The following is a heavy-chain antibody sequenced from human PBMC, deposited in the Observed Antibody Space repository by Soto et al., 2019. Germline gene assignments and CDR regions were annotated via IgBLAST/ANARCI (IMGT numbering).Heavy chain of an antibody. V-gene: IGHV3-21*01. Sequence: GSLRLSFVGSGFTFSTYSINWVHQAPGKGLEWVSSISSRSDIYYADSVKGRFTISRDNAKNSVSLQMNSLRAEDTAVYYCAREYTAWPLAYGLDVWGQGTTVTVSS. CDR1: GFTFSTYS. CDR2: ISSRSDI. D-gene: IGHD2-2*02. CDR3: AREYTAWPLAYGLDV. J-gene: IGHJ6*02.